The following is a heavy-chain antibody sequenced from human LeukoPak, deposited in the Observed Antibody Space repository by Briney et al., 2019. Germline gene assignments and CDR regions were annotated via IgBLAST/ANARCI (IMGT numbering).Heavy chain of an antibody. D-gene: IGHD3-22*01. CDR1: GGFISGSHYY. CDR3: ARGYDY. CDR2: INYSGNR. V-gene: IGHV4-39*01. Sequence: PSETLSLTCTVSGGFISGSHYYRAWLRQPPGKGLEWIGMINYSGNRYYNPSLWSRATISVDTSTDQFSLNLNSVTAADTAVYYCARGYDYWGQGTLVAVSS. J-gene: IGHJ4*02.